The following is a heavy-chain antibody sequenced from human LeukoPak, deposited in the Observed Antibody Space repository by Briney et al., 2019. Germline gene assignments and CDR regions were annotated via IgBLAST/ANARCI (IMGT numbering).Heavy chain of an antibody. CDR1: GGSFSGSY. J-gene: IGHJ4*02. CDR3: ARDSPITTASDY. CDR2: INHSGST. Sequence: SETLSLTCAVYGGSFSGSYWSWIRQPPGKGLEWIGEINHSGSTNYNPSLKSRVTMSVDTSKNQFSLKLSSVTAADTAVYYCARDSPITTASDYWGQGTLVTVSS. D-gene: IGHD1-20*01. V-gene: IGHV4-34*01.